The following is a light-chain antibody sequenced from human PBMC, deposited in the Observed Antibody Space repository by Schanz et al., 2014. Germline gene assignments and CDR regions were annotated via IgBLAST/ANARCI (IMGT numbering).Light chain of an antibody. V-gene: IGLV2-11*01. CDR3: CSYAGSFSWV. Sequence: QSVLTQPRSVSGSPGHSVTISCTGTSTDVGGYKYVTWYQQHPGKAPKLIIFDVSVRSSGVPDRFSGSKSGNTASLTISGLQVEDEADYYCCSYAGSFSWVFGGGTKLTVL. CDR2: DVS. CDR1: STDVGGYKY. J-gene: IGLJ3*02.